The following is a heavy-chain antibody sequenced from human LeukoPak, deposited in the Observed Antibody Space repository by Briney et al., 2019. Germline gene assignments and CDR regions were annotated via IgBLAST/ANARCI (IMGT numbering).Heavy chain of an antibody. D-gene: IGHD6-13*01. CDR2: ISSSSSTI. CDR3: AKEGYSRGYYSYYYMDV. V-gene: IGHV3-48*01. J-gene: IGHJ6*03. Sequence: GGSLRLSCAASGFTFSSYSMNWVRQAPGKGLEWVSYISSSSSTIYYADSVKGRFTISRDNAKNTVYLQMNSLRSEDTAVYYCAKEGYSRGYYSYYYMDVWGKGTTVTVSS. CDR1: GFTFSSYS.